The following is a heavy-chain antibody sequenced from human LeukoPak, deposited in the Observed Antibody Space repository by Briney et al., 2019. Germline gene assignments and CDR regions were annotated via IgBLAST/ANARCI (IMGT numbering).Heavy chain of an antibody. CDR1: GYTLTELS. J-gene: IGHJ5*02. CDR3: ARGSLRSSSNPLYWFDP. Sequence: ASVKVSCKVSGYTLTELSMHWVRQAPGKGLEWMGGFDPEDGGTIYAQKFQGRVTMTEDTSTDTAYMELSSLRSEDTAVYYCARGSLRSSSNPLYWFDPWGQGTLVTVSS. CDR2: FDPEDGGT. V-gene: IGHV1-24*01. D-gene: IGHD6-13*01.